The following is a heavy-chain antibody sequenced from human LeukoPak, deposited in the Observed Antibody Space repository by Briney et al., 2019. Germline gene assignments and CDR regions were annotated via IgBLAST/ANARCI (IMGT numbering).Heavy chain of an antibody. CDR3: ARGYCSSTSCYDLDY. D-gene: IGHD2-2*01. CDR1: GDSISSGGYS. V-gene: IGHV4-30-2*01. CDR2: IYHSGST. J-gene: IGHJ4*02. Sequence: SETLSLTCAVSGDSISSGGYSWSWIRQPPGKGLEWIGYIYHSGSTYYNPSLKSRVTISVDRSKNQFSLKLSSVTAADTAVYSCARGYCSSTSCYDLDYGGQGPLVTVSS.